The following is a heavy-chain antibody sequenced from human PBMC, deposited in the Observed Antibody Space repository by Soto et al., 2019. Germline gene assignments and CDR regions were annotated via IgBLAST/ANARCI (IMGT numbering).Heavy chain of an antibody. CDR3: AKDTVTNIDYYYYYMDV. CDR1: GFTFSSYA. Sequence: GGSLRLSCAASGFTFSSYAMSWVRQAPGKGLEWVSAISGSGGSTYYADSVKGRFTISRDNSKNTLYLQMNSLRAENTAVYYCAKDTVTNIDYYYYYMDVWGKGTTVTVSS. D-gene: IGHD4-17*01. J-gene: IGHJ6*03. CDR2: ISGSGGST. V-gene: IGHV3-23*01.